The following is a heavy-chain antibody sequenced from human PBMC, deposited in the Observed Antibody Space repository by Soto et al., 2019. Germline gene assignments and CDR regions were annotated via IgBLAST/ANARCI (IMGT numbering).Heavy chain of an antibody. J-gene: IGHJ6*02. CDR1: GFTFSSYG. CDR3: AKDYGDWTGLYYYGMDV. D-gene: IGHD4-17*01. CDR2: IWYNGSDK. Sequence: VQLVESGGGLVQPGRSLRLSCAASGFTFSSYGMHWVRQAPGKGLEWVAVIWYNGSDKKYADSVKGRFTISRDNSEKTLYLQMNSLRAEDTAVYYCAKDYGDWTGLYYYGMDVWGQGTTVTVSS. V-gene: IGHV3-33*06.